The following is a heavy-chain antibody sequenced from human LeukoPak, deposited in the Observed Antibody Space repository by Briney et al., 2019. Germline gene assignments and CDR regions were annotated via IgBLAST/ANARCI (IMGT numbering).Heavy chain of an antibody. V-gene: IGHV1-69*05. CDR3: ARSLLGELSLYPFDY. CDR2: IIPIFGTA. J-gene: IGHJ4*02. CDR1: GGTFSSYA. Sequence: ASVKVSCKASGGTFSSYAISWVRQAPGQGLEWMGGIIPIFGTANYAQKFQGRVTITTDESTCTAYMELSSLRSEDTAVYYCARSLLGELSLYPFDYWGQGTLVTVSS. D-gene: IGHD3-16*02.